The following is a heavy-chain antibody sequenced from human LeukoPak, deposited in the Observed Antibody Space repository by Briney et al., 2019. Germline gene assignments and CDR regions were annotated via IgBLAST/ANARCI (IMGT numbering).Heavy chain of an antibody. J-gene: IGHJ4*02. CDR2: INHSGST. Sequence: TSETLSLTCAVYGGSFSGYYWSWIRQPPGKGLEWIGEINHSGSTNYNPSLKSRVTISVDTSKNQFSLKLSSVTAADTAVYYCARDSGVPAAILGNNWGQGTLVTVSS. CDR3: ARDSGVPAAILGNN. D-gene: IGHD2-2*01. CDR1: GGSFSGYY. V-gene: IGHV4-34*01.